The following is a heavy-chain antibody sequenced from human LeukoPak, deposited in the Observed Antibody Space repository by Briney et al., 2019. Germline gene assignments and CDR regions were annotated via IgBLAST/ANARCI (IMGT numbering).Heavy chain of an antibody. CDR1: GYTFTSYD. D-gene: IGHD2-2*01. V-gene: IGHV1-8*01. J-gene: IGHJ4*02. CDR3: ARDFPRSTSCLGY. Sequence: ASVKVSCKASGYTFTSYDINWVRQATGQGVERMGWMNPNSGNTGYAQKFQGRVTMTRNTSISTAYTELSSLRSEDTAVYYCARDFPRSTSCLGYWGQGTLVTVSS. CDR2: MNPNSGNT.